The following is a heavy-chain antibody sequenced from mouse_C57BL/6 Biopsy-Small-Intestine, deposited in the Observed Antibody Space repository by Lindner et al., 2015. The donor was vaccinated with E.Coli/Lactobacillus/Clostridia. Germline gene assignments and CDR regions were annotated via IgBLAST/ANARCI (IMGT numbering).Heavy chain of an antibody. V-gene: IGHV1-9*01. CDR1: GYTFTGYW. CDR2: ILPGSGST. CDR3: AREGDYDYDVVDY. D-gene: IGHD2-4*01. J-gene: IGHJ2*01. Sequence: VQLQESGAELMKPGASVKLSCKATGYTFTGYWIEWVKQRPGHGLEWIGEILPGSGSTSYNEKFKGKATFTADTSSTTAYMQLSRLTTEDSAIYYCAREGDYDYDVVDYWGQGTTLTVSS.